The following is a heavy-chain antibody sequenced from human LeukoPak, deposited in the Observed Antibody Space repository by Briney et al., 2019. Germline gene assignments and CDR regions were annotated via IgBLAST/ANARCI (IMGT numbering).Heavy chain of an antibody. CDR2: ISGGGVTT. Sequence: GASLRLSCAASGFTFTSYAMSWVRQAPGKGLEWVSTISGGGVTTYYADSVEGRFTISRDNSKNTVYLQMNSLRAEDTAIYYCATPWTAVATFHRLDYWGQGTLVTVSS. D-gene: IGHD3/OR15-3a*01. CDR1: GFTFTSYA. J-gene: IGHJ4*02. V-gene: IGHV3-23*01. CDR3: ATPWTAVATFHRLDY.